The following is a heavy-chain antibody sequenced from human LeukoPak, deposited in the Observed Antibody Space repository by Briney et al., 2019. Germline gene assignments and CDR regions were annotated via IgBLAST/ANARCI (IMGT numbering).Heavy chain of an antibody. CDR2: IIPIFGTA. V-gene: IGHV1-69*05. CDR1: GGTFSSYA. Sequence: SVKVSCKASGGTFSSYAISWVRQAPGQGLEWMGRIIPIFGTANYAQKFQGRVTITTDESTSTAYMEMSSLRSEDTAVYYCARDLGIVGATTSYYYYMDVWGKGTTVTVSS. CDR3: ARDLGIVGATTSYYYYMDV. D-gene: IGHD1-26*01. J-gene: IGHJ6*03.